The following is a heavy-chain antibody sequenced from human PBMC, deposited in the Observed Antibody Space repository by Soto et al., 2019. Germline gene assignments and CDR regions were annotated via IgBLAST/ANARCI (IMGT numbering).Heavy chain of an antibody. CDR3: ARDRYGSGSVHLDY. Sequence: PGGSLRLSCAASGFTFSSYSMNWVRQAPGKGLEWVSSISSSSSYIYYADSVKGRFTISRDNAKNSLYLQMNSLRAEDTAVYYCARDRYGSGSVHLDYWGQGTLVTVSS. J-gene: IGHJ4*02. D-gene: IGHD3-10*01. CDR1: GFTFSSYS. V-gene: IGHV3-21*01. CDR2: ISSSSSYI.